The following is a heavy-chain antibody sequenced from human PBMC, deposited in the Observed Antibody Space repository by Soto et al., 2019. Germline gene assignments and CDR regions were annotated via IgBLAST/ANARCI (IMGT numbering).Heavy chain of an antibody. D-gene: IGHD6-13*01. Sequence: GGSLRLSCAVSGFTFSSYGMHWARQAPGKGLEWVAVIWYDGSNKYYADSVKGRFTISRDNSKNTLYLQMNSLRAEDTAVYYCARGSSSSWYGGFDYWGQGTLVTVSS. J-gene: IGHJ4*02. CDR2: IWYDGSNK. V-gene: IGHV3-33*01. CDR1: GFTFSSYG. CDR3: ARGSSSSWYGGFDY.